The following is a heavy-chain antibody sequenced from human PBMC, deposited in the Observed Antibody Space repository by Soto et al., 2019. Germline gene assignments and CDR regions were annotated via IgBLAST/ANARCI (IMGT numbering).Heavy chain of an antibody. J-gene: IGHJ4*02. CDR3: ARYCSGGSCPYPLSLSPMN. Sequence: QVQLVQSGAEVKKPGSSVKVSCKASGGTFSSYAISWVRQAPGQGLEWMGGIIPIFGTANYAQKFQGRVTITADESTSTAYMELSSLRSEDTAVYYCARYCSGGSCPYPLSLSPMNWGQGTLVTVSS. CDR1: GGTFSSYA. CDR2: IIPIFGTA. V-gene: IGHV1-69*01. D-gene: IGHD2-15*01.